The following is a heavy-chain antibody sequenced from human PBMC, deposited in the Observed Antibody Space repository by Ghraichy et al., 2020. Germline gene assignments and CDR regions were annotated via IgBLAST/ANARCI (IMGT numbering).Heavy chain of an antibody. J-gene: IGHJ6*02. CDR3: TRDPPDGWSPGMDV. CDR1: GFTFSGYD. V-gene: IGHV3-13*01. D-gene: IGHD6-19*01. CDR2: IGTRSDT. Sequence: GGSLRLSCAASGFTFSGYDMHWVRQVKGKGLEWVAAIGTRSDTFYPGSVRGRFTISRDNVWNFLYLQINSLRAEDTAVYYCTRDPPDGWSPGMDVWGQGTTVTVSS.